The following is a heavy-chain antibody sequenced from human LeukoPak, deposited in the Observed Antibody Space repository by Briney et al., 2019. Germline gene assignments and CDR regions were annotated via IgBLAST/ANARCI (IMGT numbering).Heavy chain of an antibody. V-gene: IGHV3-30*02. D-gene: IGHD2-2*01. CDR1: GFTFSSYG. Sequence: GGSLRLSCAASGFTFSSYGMHWVRQAPGKGLEWVAFIRYDGSNKYYADSVKGRFTISRDNSKNTLYLQMNSLRAEDTAVYYCAKDGRGYCSSTSCLGAFDIWGQGTMVTVSS. CDR2: IRYDGSNK. J-gene: IGHJ3*02. CDR3: AKDGRGYCSSTSCLGAFDI.